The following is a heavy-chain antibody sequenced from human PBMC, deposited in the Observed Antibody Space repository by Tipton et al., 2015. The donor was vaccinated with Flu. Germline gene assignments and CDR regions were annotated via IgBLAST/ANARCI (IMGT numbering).Heavy chain of an antibody. V-gene: IGHV1-18*01. CDR1: GYRFNSYA. J-gene: IGHJ6*02. CDR2: ISAYNGNT. Sequence: QLVQSGAEVKKPGASVKVSCEASGYRFNSYAISWVRQAPGQGLEWLGWISAYNGNTKYGQRFQGRVTMTTDTSTSTVYMELTSLRSEDTAVYYCARDRVFPLRFGTYYGMDVWGQGTTVTVSS. D-gene: IGHD3-3*01. CDR3: ARDRVFPLRFGTYYGMDV.